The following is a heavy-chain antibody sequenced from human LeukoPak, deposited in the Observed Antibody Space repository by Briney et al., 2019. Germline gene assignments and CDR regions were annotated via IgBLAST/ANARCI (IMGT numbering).Heavy chain of an antibody. CDR3: ARVGHDGSGYYPYLDK. CDR1: GGSISSGGYY. D-gene: IGHD3-22*01. V-gene: IGHV4-31*03. CDR2: IYYSGST. Sequence: SETLSLTCTVSGGSISSGGYYWSWIRQHPGKGLEWIGYIYYSGSTYYNPSLKSRVTISVDTSKNQFSLKLSSVTAADTAVYYCARVGHDGSGYYPYLDKWGQGTLVTVSS. J-gene: IGHJ4*02.